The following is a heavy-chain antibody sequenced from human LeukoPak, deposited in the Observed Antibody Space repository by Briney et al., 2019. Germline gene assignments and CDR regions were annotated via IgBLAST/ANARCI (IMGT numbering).Heavy chain of an antibody. CDR1: GYSINTGYY. Sequence: KPSETLSLTCAVSGYSINTGYYWGWIRQHPGKGLEWIGITYHSGNTYYNPSLKSRVTISVDTSKNQFSLKLSSVTAADTAVYYCARQEVSRGFDYWGQGTLVTVSS. V-gene: IGHV4-38-2*01. J-gene: IGHJ4*02. CDR3: ARQEVSRGFDY. CDR2: TYHSGNT.